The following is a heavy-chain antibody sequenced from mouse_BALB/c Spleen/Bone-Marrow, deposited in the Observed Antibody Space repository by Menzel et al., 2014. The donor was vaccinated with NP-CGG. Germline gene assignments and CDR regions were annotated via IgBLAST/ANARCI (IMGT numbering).Heavy chain of an antibody. CDR1: GFTFNSYS. D-gene: IGHD2-14*01. CDR2: ISNGGGST. V-gene: IGHV5-12-2*01. J-gene: IGHJ4*01. Sequence: EVKLVESGGGLVQPGGSLKLSCTASGFTFNSYSMSWVRQTPEKRLEWVAYISNGGGSTYYPDAVKGRFTISRDNAKNSLYLQMSSLKSEDTAMYYCTRHGEVRRFYYALDYWGQGTSVTVCS. CDR3: TRHGEVRRFYYALDY.